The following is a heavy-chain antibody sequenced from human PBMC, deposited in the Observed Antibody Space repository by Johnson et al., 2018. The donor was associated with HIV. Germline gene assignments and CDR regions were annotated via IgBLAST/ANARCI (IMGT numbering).Heavy chain of an antibody. J-gene: IGHJ3*02. CDR2: ISYDGSNR. Sequence: QVQLVESGGGVVQPGRSLRLSCAASGFTFSSYPMHWVRQAPGKGLEWVAVISYDGSNRYYADSVKGRFTLSRDNSKNTLYLQMNSLRAEDTAVYYCARVKQQVVRVGSDAFDIWGQGTMVTVSS. CDR3: ARVKQQVVRVGSDAFDI. D-gene: IGHD6-13*01. CDR1: GFTFSSYP. V-gene: IGHV3-30*04.